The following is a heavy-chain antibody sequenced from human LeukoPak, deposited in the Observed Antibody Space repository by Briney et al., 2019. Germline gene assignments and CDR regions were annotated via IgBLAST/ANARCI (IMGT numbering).Heavy chain of an antibody. CDR2: IDWDDDK. J-gene: IGHJ4*02. CDR1: GFSLSTSGMR. D-gene: IGHD2-15*01. Sequence: SGPTLVNPTQTLTLTCTFSGFSLSTSGMRVSWIRQPPGKALEWLARIDWDDDKFYSTSLKTRLTISKDTSKNQVVLTMTNMDPVDTATYYCARSYCSGGSCPYTGENLDYWGQGTLVTVSS. CDR3: ARSYCSGGSCPYTGENLDY. V-gene: IGHV2-70*04.